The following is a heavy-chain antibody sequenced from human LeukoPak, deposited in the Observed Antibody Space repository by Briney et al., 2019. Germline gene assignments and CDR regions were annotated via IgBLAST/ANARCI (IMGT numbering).Heavy chain of an antibody. Sequence: ASVKVSCKASGYTFTSYAMHWVRQAPGQRLEWMGWINAGNGNTKYSQKFQGRVTITRDTSASTAYMELSSLRSEDMAVYYCARALLWFGELLGDYYYGMDVWGKGTTVTVSS. V-gene: IGHV1-3*01. J-gene: IGHJ6*04. CDR3: ARALLWFGELLGDYYYGMDV. CDR1: GYTFTSYA. D-gene: IGHD3-10*01. CDR2: INAGNGNT.